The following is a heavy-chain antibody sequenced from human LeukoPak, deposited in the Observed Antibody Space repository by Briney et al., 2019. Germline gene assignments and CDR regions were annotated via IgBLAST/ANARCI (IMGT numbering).Heavy chain of an antibody. CDR2: ISYDGSNK. D-gene: IGHD3-9*01. V-gene: IGHV3-30*04. Sequence: GGSLRLSCAASGFTFSSYAMHRVRQAPGKGLEWVAVISYDGSNKYYADSVKGRFTISRDNSKNTLYLQMNSLRAEDTAVYYCARLPRPSRSYYDILTGYSPMSKAEDIDYWGQGTLVTVSS. CDR1: GFTFSSYA. J-gene: IGHJ4*02. CDR3: ARLPRPSRSYYDILTGYSPMSKAEDIDY.